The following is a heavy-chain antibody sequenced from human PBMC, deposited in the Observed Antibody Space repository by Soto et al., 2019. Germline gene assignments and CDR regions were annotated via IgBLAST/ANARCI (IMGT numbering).Heavy chain of an antibody. D-gene: IGHD3-9*01. CDR3: AKEGSDYDILTGSGYYGMDV. Sequence: QVQLVESGGGVVQPGRSLRLSCAASGFTFSSYGMHWVRQAPGKGLEWVAVISYDGSNKYYADSVKGRFTISRDNSKNTLYIQMSSLRAEDTAVYYCAKEGSDYDILTGSGYYGMDVWGQGTTVTVSS. V-gene: IGHV3-30*18. J-gene: IGHJ6*02. CDR2: ISYDGSNK. CDR1: GFTFSSYG.